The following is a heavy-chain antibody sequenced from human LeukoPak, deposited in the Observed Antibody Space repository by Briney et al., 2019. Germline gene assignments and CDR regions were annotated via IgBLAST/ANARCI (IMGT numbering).Heavy chain of an antibody. V-gene: IGHV1-18*01. CDR2: ISAYNGNT. J-gene: IGHJ5*02. Sequence: ASVKVSCKASGYTFTSYGISWVRQAPGQGLEWMGWISAYNGNTNYAQKLQGRVTMTTDTSTSTAYMELRSLRSDDTAVYYCARLIAAAGKGYNWFDPWGQGTLVTVSS. D-gene: IGHD6-13*01. CDR1: GYTFTSYG. CDR3: ARLIAAAGKGYNWFDP.